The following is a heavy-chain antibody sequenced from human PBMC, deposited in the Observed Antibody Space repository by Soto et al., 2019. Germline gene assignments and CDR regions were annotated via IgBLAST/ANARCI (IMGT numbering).Heavy chain of an antibody. CDR3: GSRWIAGSSIP. J-gene: IGHJ5*02. CDR1: GDSISSSSQY. CDR2: IHYSGTS. D-gene: IGHD2-21*01. Sequence: SETLPLTCSVSGDSISSSSQYWGWIRQPPGKGLEWIGSIHYSGTSYYNPSLKSRVTIFVDTSKNQLSLKLRYVTAADTAVFYCGSRWIAGSSIPWGRRTLVTVSS. V-gene: IGHV4-39*01.